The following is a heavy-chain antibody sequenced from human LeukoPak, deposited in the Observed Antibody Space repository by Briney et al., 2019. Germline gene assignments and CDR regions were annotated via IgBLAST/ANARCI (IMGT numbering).Heavy chain of an antibody. CDR3: ARDIIGSSWYVDY. D-gene: IGHD6-13*01. Sequence: ASVKVSCKASGYTFTSYAMNWVRQAPGQGLEWMGWINPNSGGTNYAQKFQGRVTMTRDTSISTAYMELSRLRSDDTAVYYCARDIIGSSWYVDYWGQGTLVTVSS. CDR1: GYTFTSYA. J-gene: IGHJ4*02. CDR2: INPNSGGT. V-gene: IGHV1-2*02.